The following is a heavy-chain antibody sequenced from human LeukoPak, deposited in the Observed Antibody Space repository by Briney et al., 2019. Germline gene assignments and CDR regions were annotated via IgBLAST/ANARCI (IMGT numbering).Heavy chain of an antibody. CDR2: ISYDGSNK. CDR1: GFTFSSYG. J-gene: IGHJ4*02. V-gene: IGHV3-30*18. Sequence: GGSLRLSCAASGFTFSSYGMHWVRQAPGKGLEWVAVISYDGSNKYYADSVKGRFTISRDNSKNTLYLQMNSLRAEDTAVYYCAKTAGRSTKVFDYWGQGTLVTVSS. D-gene: IGHD5-24*01. CDR3: AKTAGRSTKVFDY.